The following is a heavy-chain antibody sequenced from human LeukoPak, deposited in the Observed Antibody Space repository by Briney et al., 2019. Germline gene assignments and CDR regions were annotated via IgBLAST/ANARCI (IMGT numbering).Heavy chain of an antibody. CDR1: GYTFSSYG. V-gene: IGHV3-30*18. CDR2: ISYDGSNK. Sequence: GRSLRLSCAASGYTFSSYGMHWVRQAPGKGLEWVAVISYDGSNKNYADSVRGRFTISRDISKNTLYLQMNSLRAEDTAVYYCAKRLGYYDSSEGYFDYWGQGTLVTVSS. CDR3: AKRLGYYDSSEGYFDY. J-gene: IGHJ4*02. D-gene: IGHD3-22*01.